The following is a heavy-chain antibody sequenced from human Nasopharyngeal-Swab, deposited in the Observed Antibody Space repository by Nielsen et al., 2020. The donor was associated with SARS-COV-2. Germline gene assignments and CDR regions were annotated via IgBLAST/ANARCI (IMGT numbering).Heavy chain of an antibody. D-gene: IGHD6-13*01. CDR2: IWYVGSTK. Sequence: VRRAPGKGLERVAVIWYVGSTKYYADSVKGRFTISRDNSKNTLYLQKNNLRAEETTVYYCARASIAAAGTRIYYYGMDVWGQGTTVTVSS. J-gene: IGHJ6*02. CDR3: ARASIAAAGTRIYYYGMDV. V-gene: IGHV3-33*01.